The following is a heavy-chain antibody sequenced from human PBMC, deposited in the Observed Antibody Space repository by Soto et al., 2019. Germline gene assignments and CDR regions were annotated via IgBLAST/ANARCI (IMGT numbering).Heavy chain of an antibody. CDR2: IKSKTDGGTT. J-gene: IGHJ4*02. CDR1: GFTFSNAW. Sequence: GGSLRLSCAASGFTFSNAWMSWVRQAPGKGLEWVGRIKSKTDGGTTDYAAPVKGRFTISRDDSKNTLYLQMNSLKTEDTAVYYCTTDYGGNSDFDYWGQGTLVTVSS. D-gene: IGHD4-17*01. V-gene: IGHV3-15*01. CDR3: TTDYGGNSDFDY.